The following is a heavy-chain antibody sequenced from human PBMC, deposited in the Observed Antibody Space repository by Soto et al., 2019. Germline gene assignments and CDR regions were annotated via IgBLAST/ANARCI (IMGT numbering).Heavy chain of an antibody. D-gene: IGHD4-17*01. CDR2: IYYSGST. CDR3: AGSTVTTAIDY. CDR1: GGSISSYY. Sequence: PSETLSLTCTVSGGSISSYYWSWIRQPPGKGLEWIGYIYYSGSTNYNPSLKSRVTISVDTSKNQFSLKLSSVTAADTAVYYCAGSTVTTAIDYWGQGTLVTVSS. J-gene: IGHJ4*02. V-gene: IGHV4-59*01.